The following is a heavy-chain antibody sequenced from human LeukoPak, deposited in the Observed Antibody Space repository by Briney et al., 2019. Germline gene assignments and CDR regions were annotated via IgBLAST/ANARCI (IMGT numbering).Heavy chain of an antibody. D-gene: IGHD5-12*01. J-gene: IGHJ4*02. CDR2: IYYSGST. CDR3: ARHMSGGYEFDY. V-gene: IGHV4-39*01. CDR1: GGSISSSSYY. Sequence: SETLSLTCTVSGGSISSSSYYWGWIRQPPGKGLEWIGSIYYSGSTYYNPPLKSRVTISVDTSKNQFSLKLSSVTAADTAVYYCARHMSGGYEFDYWGQGTLVTVSS.